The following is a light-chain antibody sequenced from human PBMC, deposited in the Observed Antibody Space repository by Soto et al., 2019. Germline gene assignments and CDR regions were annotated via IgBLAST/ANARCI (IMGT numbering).Light chain of an antibody. Sequence: QSVLTQPPSVSGAPGQRVTISCTGSSSNIGAGYDVHWYQQLPGTAPKLLIYGNSNRPSGVPDRFSGSKSGTSASLAITGLQAEDEADYSRQSYDSSLSGLYVFGTGTKV. CDR1: SSNIGAGYD. CDR3: QSYDSSLSGLYV. V-gene: IGLV1-40*01. J-gene: IGLJ1*01. CDR2: GNS.